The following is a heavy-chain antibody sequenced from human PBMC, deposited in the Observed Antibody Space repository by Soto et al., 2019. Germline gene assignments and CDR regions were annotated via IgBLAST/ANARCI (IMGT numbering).Heavy chain of an antibody. Sequence: EVQLLESGGGLVQPGGSLRLSCAVSGFSISNYAMSWVRQAPGKGLEWVSDISTRDGSANYADSVKGRFTIYSDNPKNTLYLQVNSLRAEDKAVYYCARRHLWLNFDCWDQGTLVTVSS. D-gene: IGHD5-12*01. CDR1: GFSISNYA. CDR2: ISTRDGSA. J-gene: IGHJ4*02. CDR3: ARRHLWLNFDC. V-gene: IGHV3-23*01.